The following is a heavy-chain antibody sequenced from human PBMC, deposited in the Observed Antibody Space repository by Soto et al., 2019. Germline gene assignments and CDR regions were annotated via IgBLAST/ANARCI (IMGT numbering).Heavy chain of an antibody. Sequence: QAGGSLRLSCAASGFIFSSYGMHWVRRAPGKGLEWVAVISYDGSNKYYADSVKGRFTISRDNSKNTLYLQMNSLRAEDTAVYYCAKEGYSYDPYYFDYWGQGTLVTVSS. D-gene: IGHD5-18*01. CDR3: AKEGYSYDPYYFDY. J-gene: IGHJ4*02. CDR2: ISYDGSNK. V-gene: IGHV3-30*18. CDR1: GFIFSSYG.